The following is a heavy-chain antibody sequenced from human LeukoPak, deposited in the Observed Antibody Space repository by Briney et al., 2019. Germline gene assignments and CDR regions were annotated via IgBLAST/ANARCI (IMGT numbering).Heavy chain of an antibody. CDR1: GYTVPSYG. V-gene: IGHV1-18*01. D-gene: IGHD4-23*01. Sequence: ASVKVSCKASGYTVPSYGISWMRPAPGQALEWVGWISAYNGNTNYAQKLQARVTMTTDTSTSTAYRELRSLRSDDTAVYYCARVYGGDFTNAFDIWGQGTMVTVSS. CDR2: ISAYNGNT. CDR3: ARVYGGDFTNAFDI. J-gene: IGHJ3*02.